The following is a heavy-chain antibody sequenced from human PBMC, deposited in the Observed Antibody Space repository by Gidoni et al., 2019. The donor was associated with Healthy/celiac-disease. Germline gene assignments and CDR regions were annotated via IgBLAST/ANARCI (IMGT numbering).Heavy chain of an antibody. CDR2: ISSSSSYI. CDR1: DSTLVANS. CDR3: ARDRPYCGGDCSHFDY. V-gene: IGHV3-21*01. J-gene: IGHJ4*02. D-gene: IGHD2-21*01. Sequence: VRLVGSGGGLVRPGGSWRLPGAPSDSTLVANSMTWVRQAPGKGLEWVSSISSSSSYIYYADSVKGRFTISRDNAKNSLYLQMNSLRAEDTAVYYCARDRPYCGGDCSHFDYWGQGTLVTVSS.